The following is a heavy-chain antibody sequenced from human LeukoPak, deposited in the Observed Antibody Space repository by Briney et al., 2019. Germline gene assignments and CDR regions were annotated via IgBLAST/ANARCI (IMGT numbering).Heavy chain of an antibody. Sequence: PSETLSLTCTVSGGSINSYYWSWIRQPPGKGLEWIGYIYYSGSTNYNPSLKSRVTISVDTSKNQFSLKLSSVTAADTAVYYCASLQGMATIMGDSYGMDVWGQGTTVTVSS. D-gene: IGHD5-24*01. J-gene: IGHJ6*02. CDR2: IYYSGST. V-gene: IGHV4-59*08. CDR3: ASLQGMATIMGDSYGMDV. CDR1: GGSINSYY.